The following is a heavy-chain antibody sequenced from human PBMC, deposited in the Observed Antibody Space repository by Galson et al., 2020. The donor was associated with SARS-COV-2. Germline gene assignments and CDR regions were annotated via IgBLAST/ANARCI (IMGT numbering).Heavy chain of an antibody. V-gene: IGHV3-48*02. CDR2: ISSSGGTI. CDR1: GFTFSDSA. J-gene: IGHJ4*02. D-gene: IGHD5-12*01. CDR3: ARGSSGYDPTSPFDY. Sequence: TGGSLRLSCAASGFTFSDSAMNWARQAPGKGLKWISYISSSGGTIYYADSVKGRFTISRDNDKNSLYLQMNSLRDEDTAVYYCARGSSGYDPTSPFDYWGQGTLVTVSS.